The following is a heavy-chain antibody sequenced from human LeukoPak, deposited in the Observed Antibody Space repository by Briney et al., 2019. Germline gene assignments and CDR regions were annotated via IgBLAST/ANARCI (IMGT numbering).Heavy chain of an antibody. CDR1: GYTFTGYY. Sequence: ASMKVSCKASGYTFTGYYMHWVRQAPGQGLEWMGRINPNSGGTNYAQKFQGRVTMTRDTSISTAYMELSRLGSDDTAVYYCARGGYDFVYYYYGMDVWGQGTTVTVSS. J-gene: IGHJ6*02. V-gene: IGHV1-2*06. D-gene: IGHD3-3*01. CDR3: ARGGYDFVYYYYGMDV. CDR2: INPNSGGT.